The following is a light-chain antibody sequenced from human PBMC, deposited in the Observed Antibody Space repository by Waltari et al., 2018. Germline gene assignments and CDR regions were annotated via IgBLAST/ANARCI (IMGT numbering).Light chain of an antibody. CDR2: DAS. J-gene: IGKJ4*01. Sequence: EIVLTQSPATLSLSPGESAPPSCRASPSVSSYLAWYQQKPGPAPRLLIYDASNRATGIPARFSGSGSGTDFTLTISSLEPEDFAVYYCQQRSNWPPALTFGGGTKVEIK. CDR3: QQRSNWPPALT. CDR1: PSVSSY. V-gene: IGKV3-11*01.